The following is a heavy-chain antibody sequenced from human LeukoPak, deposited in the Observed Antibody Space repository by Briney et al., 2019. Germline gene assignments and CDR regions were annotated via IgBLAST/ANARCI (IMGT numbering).Heavy chain of an antibody. V-gene: IGHV3-23*01. D-gene: IGHD3-22*01. CDR1: GFTFSSSA. CDR2: ISSSGGST. J-gene: IGHJ1*01. CDR3: AKDQVAGYYDSSGYSFQH. Sequence: GGSLRLSCAASGFTFSSSAMSWVRQVPGKGLEWVSGISSSGGSTNYADSVRGRFTISRDNSKNTLYLQMNSLRAEDTAVYYCAKDQVAGYYDSSGYSFQHRGQGTLVTVSS.